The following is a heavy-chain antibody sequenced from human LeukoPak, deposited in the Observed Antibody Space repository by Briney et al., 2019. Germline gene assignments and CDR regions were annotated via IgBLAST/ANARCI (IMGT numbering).Heavy chain of an antibody. J-gene: IGHJ5*02. V-gene: IGHV4-39*07. CDR3: ARTYYYDSSGRAKVRFDP. CDR2: IYHSGST. Sequence: SETLSLTCTVSGGSISSSSYYWGWIRQPPGKGLEWIGSIYHSGSTYYNPSLKSRVTISVDTSKNQFSLKLSSVTAADTAVYYCARTYYYDSSGRAKVRFDPWGQGTLVTVSS. CDR1: GGSISSSSYY. D-gene: IGHD3-22*01.